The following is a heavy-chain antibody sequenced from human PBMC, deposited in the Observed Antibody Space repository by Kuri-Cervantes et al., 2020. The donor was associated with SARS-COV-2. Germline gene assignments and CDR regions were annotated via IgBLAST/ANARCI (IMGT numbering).Heavy chain of an antibody. J-gene: IGHJ6*03. V-gene: IGHV3-53*01. CDR2: TDRDGRT. D-gene: IGHD3-16*01. Sequence: GESLKISCAASGFFVSSNYMSWVRQAPGKGLEWVSITDRDGRTYYADSVKGRFTISRDNSKNTLYLQMNSLRAEDTAVYYCARGLGLGYYYMDVWGKGTTVTVSS. CDR3: ARGLGLGYYYMDV. CDR1: GFFVSSNY.